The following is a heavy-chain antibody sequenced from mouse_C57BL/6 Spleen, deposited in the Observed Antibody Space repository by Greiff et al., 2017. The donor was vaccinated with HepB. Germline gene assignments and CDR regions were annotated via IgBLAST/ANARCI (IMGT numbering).Heavy chain of an antibody. J-gene: IGHJ2*01. Sequence: EVQVVESGGGLVKPGGSLKLSCAASGFTFSSYAMSWVRQTPEKRLEWVATISDGGSYTYYPDNVKGRFTISRDNAKNNLYLQMSHLKSEDTAMYYCARDTYDGYYVGYFDYWGQGTTLTVSS. D-gene: IGHD2-3*01. CDR3: ARDTYDGYYVGYFDY. CDR1: GFTFSSYA. CDR2: ISDGGSYT. V-gene: IGHV5-4*01.